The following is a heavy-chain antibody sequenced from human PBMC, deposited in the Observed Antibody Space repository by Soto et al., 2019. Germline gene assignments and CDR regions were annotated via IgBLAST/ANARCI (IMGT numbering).Heavy chain of an antibody. Sequence: PGGSLRLSCAASGFTFRDHAMHWVRRAPGKGREWLAIIWNDGSNKFYAGSVQGRFTISRDNSKNTVYLQMNTLSAEDTAVYYCARALFPDVDIYAMDVWGQGTTVTVSS. J-gene: IGHJ6*02. CDR1: GFTFRDHA. CDR2: IWNDGSNK. D-gene: IGHD5-12*01. CDR3: ARALFPDVDIYAMDV. V-gene: IGHV3-33*01.